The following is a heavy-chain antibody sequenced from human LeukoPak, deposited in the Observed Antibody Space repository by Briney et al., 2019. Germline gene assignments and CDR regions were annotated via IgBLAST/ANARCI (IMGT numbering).Heavy chain of an antibody. D-gene: IGHD3-16*01. V-gene: IGHV1-2*02. CDR2: INPNSGGT. Sequence: ASVKVSSKASGYTFTGYYIHWVRQAPGQGLEWMGWINPNSGGTNCAQKFQGRVAMTSDTSISTAYMELSGLRSDDTAVYYCAREFSTFSDPLDYWGQGTLVTVSS. CDR3: AREFSTFSDPLDY. CDR1: GYTFTGYY. J-gene: IGHJ4*02.